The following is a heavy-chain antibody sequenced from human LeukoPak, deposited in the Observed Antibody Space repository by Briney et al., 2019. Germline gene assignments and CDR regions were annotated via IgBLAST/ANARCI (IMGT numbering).Heavy chain of an antibody. V-gene: IGHV3-23*01. Sequence: GGSLRLSCAASGFTLSIYAMSWVRQAPGKGLEWVSATSSSDAGTYYADSVRGRFTISRDNSKNTLYLQMNSLRAEDAAVYYCAKAPVTSCRGAYCYPFDYWGQGTLVTVSS. D-gene: IGHD2-21*01. CDR1: GFTLSIYA. CDR3: AKAPVTSCRGAYCYPFDY. J-gene: IGHJ4*02. CDR2: TSSSDAGT.